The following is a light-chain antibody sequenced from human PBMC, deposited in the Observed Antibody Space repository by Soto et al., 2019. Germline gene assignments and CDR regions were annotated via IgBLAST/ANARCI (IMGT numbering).Light chain of an antibody. CDR2: DAS. CDR3: QQYNSYSSWT. Sequence: DIQMTQSPSTLSASVGERVTITCRASQSISSWLAWYQQKPGKAPKLLIYDASRLESGVPSRFSGSGSGTEVTLLIISRQAADFSAYYCQQYNSYSSWTFGQGTKVEIK. CDR1: QSISSW. V-gene: IGKV1-5*01. J-gene: IGKJ1*01.